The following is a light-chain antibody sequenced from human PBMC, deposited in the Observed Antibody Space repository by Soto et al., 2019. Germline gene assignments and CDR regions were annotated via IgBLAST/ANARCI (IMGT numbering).Light chain of an antibody. J-gene: IGLJ2*01. V-gene: IGLV2-8*01. Sequence: QSVLTQPPSASGSPGQSVTISCTGTSSDVGGYNFVSWYQRHPGEAPKLIIFEVNKRPSGVPARFSASKSGNTASLTVSGLQTEDEADYYCSSYAGSNNFVVFGGGTQLTVL. CDR3: SSYAGSNNFVV. CDR2: EVN. CDR1: SSDVGGYNF.